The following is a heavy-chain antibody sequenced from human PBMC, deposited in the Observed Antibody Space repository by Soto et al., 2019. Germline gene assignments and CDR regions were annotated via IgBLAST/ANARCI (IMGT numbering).Heavy chain of an antibody. CDR3: AYRCYYGSGSYYNHDAFDI. CDR2: INHSGST. V-gene: IGHV4-34*01. Sequence: SETLSLTCAVYGGSFSGYYWSWIRQPPGKGLEWIGEINHSGSTNYNPSLKSRVTISVDTSKNQFSLKLISVTAADTAVYYCAYRCYYGSGSYYNHDAFDIWGQGTMVTVSS. J-gene: IGHJ3*02. D-gene: IGHD3-10*01. CDR1: GGSFSGYY.